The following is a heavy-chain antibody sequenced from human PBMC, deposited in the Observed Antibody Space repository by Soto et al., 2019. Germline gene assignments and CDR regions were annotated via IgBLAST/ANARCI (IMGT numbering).Heavy chain of an antibody. CDR3: ARPLGLPGTTPGWFDP. CDR2: IYPGDSDT. D-gene: IGHD1-7*01. CDR1: GYSFTSYW. V-gene: IGHV5-51*01. J-gene: IGHJ5*02. Sequence: PGESLKISCKGSGYSFTSYWIGWVRQMPGKGLEWMGIIYPGDSDTRYSPSFQGQVTISADKSISTAYLQWSSLKASDTAMYYCARPLGLPGTTPGWFDPWGQGTLVTVSS.